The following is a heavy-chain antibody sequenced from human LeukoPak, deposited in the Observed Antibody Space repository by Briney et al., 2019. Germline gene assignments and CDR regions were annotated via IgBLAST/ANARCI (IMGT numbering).Heavy chain of an antibody. J-gene: IGHJ5*02. CDR2: ISSSSRTI. CDR3: AREDSIAAANWFDP. Sequence: GGSLRLSCAASGFTFSSYSMNWVRQAPGKGLEWVSFISSSSRTIYYADSVKGRFTISRDNAKNSLYLQMNSLRHEDTAVYYCAREDSIAAANWFDPWGQGTLVTVSS. V-gene: IGHV3-48*02. D-gene: IGHD6-13*01. CDR1: GFTFSSYS.